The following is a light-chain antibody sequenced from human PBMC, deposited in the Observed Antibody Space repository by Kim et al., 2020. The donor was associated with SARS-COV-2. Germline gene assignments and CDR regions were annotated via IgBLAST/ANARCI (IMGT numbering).Light chain of an antibody. CDR2: DTS. J-gene: IGLJ2*01. V-gene: IGLV7-46*01. Sequence: QAVVTQEPSLTVSPGGTVALGGGGSTGAVTSGHYPYWFQQKPGQAPRTLIYDTSNKHSWTPARFSGSLLGGKAALTLSGAQPEDEAEYYCLLSYSGARVFGGGTQLTVL. CDR3: LLSYSGARV. CDR1: TGAVTSGHY.